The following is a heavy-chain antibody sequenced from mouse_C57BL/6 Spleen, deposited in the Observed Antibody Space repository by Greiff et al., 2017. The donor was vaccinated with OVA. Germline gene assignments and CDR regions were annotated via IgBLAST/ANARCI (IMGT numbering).Heavy chain of an antibody. D-gene: IGHD2-3*01. J-gene: IGHJ2*01. Sequence: QVQLKQPGAELVKPGASVKMSCKASGYTFTSYWITWVKQRPGQGLEWIGDIYPGSGSTNYNEKFKSKATLTVDTTSSTAYMQLSSLTSEDSAVYYCARRVDGYFYFDYWGQGTTLTVSS. V-gene: IGHV1-55*01. CDR1: GYTFTSYW. CDR3: ARRVDGYFYFDY. CDR2: IYPGSGST.